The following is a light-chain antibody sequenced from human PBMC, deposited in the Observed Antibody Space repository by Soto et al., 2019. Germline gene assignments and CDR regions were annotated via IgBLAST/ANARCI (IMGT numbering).Light chain of an antibody. CDR2: QAS. CDR1: QSIRPW. J-gene: IGKJ1*01. CDR3: QQYSTYLWT. V-gene: IGKV1-5*03. Sequence: DIHMTQSPSTLSACVGHRDTMSWRASQSIRPWLAWYQQKPGKAPRLLMYQASSLKSGVPSRFSGSGSETDFTLTITSLQPDDTATYFCQQYSTYLWTFGQGTKVDVK.